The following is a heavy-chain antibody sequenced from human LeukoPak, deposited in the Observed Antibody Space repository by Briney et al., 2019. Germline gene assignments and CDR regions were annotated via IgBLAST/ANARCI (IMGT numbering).Heavy chain of an antibody. V-gene: IGHV3-23*01. J-gene: IGHJ4*02. CDR2: ISGSGGST. CDR3: AKVKAVTTVRYYFDY. Sequence: GGSLRLSCAASGFTFSSYAMSWVRQAPGKGVEWVSAISGSGGSTYYADSVKGRFTISRDNSKNTLYLQMNSLRAEDTAVYYCAKVKAVTTVRYYFDYWGQGTLVTVSS. CDR1: GFTFSSYA. D-gene: IGHD4-17*01.